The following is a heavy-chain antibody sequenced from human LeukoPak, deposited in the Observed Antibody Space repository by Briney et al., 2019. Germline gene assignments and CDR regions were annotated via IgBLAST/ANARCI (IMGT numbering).Heavy chain of an antibody. J-gene: IGHJ4*02. CDR2: TKEDGSEK. D-gene: IGHD3-10*01. CDR1: GLSVSSNF. Sequence: PGGSLRLSCAATGLSVSSNFMSWGRQAPGKGLELVANTKEDGSEKYYVDSVKGRFTISRDNAKNSLYLQMNSLRAEDTAVYYCARTYYDSGSLIENWGQGTLVTVSS. V-gene: IGHV3-7*01. CDR3: ARTYYDSGSLIEN.